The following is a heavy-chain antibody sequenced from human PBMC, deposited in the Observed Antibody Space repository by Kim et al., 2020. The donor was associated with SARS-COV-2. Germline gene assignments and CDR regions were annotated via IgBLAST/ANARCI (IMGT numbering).Heavy chain of an antibody. Sequence: YDADSVKGRFTISRDNSKNTLYLQMNSLRAEDTAVYYCARDLSYLGAFDIWGQGTMVTVSS. D-gene: IGHD1-26*01. CDR3: ARDLSYLGAFDI. J-gene: IGHJ3*02. V-gene: IGHV3-30*01.